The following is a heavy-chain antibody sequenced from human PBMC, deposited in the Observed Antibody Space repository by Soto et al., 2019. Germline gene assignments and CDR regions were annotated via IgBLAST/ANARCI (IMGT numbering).Heavy chain of an antibody. Sequence: EVQLVESGGGLVQPGGSLRLSCVASGFTFSSYWMSWVRQAPGKGLEWVADIKEDGSANYYVDSVKGRFTISRDNAKNSLFLQVNRLGAEDTACFFCAKSAPLICFGGKCYWGFDPWGQGTLVT. CDR3: AKSAPLICFGGKCYWGFDP. J-gene: IGHJ5*02. CDR2: IKEDGSAN. CDR1: GFTFSSYW. D-gene: IGHD2-15*01. V-gene: IGHV3-7*01.